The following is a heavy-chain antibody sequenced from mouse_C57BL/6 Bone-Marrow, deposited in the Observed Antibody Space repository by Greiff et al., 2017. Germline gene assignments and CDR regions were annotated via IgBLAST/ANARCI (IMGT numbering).Heavy chain of an antibody. CDR2: IDPENGDT. Sequence: VQLQQSGAELVRPGATVKLSCTASGFNIKDDYMHWVKQRPEQGLEWIGWIDPENGDTEYASKFQGKATITADTSSNTAYLQLSSLTSEDTAVYYCTTWWFAYWGQGTLVTVSA. CDR3: TTWWFAY. CDR1: GFNIKDDY. V-gene: IGHV14-4*01. J-gene: IGHJ3*01.